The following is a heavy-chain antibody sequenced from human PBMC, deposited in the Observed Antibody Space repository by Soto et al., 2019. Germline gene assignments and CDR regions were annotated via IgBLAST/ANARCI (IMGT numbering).Heavy chain of an antibody. V-gene: IGHV1-18*04. D-gene: IGHD3-22*01. CDR2: ISAYNGNT. Sequence: QVQLVQSGAEVKKPGASVKVSCKASGYTFTSYGIRWVRQAPGQGLEWKGWISAYNGNTNYAQKLQGRLTMTADTSTSTAYMELRSLRSDDTAVYYCAGAAGRVITSLWFDPWGQGTLVTVSS. CDR1: GYTFTSYG. CDR3: AGAAGRVITSLWFDP. J-gene: IGHJ5*02.